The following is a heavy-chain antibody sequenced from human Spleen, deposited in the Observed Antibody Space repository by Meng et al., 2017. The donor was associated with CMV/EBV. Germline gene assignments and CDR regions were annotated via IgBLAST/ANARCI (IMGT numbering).Heavy chain of an antibody. Sequence: GGSLRLSCAASGFTFSSYSMSWIRQAPGKGLEWVSSISSSSSYIYYADSVKGRFTISRDNAKNSLYLQMNSLRAEDTAVYYCARDLYYYDSSGYDYYYGMDVWGQGTTVTVSS. CDR3: ARDLYYYDSSGYDYYYGMDV. D-gene: IGHD3-22*01. CDR1: GFTFSSYS. V-gene: IGHV3-21*01. CDR2: ISSSSSYI. J-gene: IGHJ6*02.